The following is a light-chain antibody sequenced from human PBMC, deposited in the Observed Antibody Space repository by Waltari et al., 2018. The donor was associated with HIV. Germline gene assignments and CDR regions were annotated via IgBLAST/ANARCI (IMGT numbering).Light chain of an antibody. CDR1: SFNIGSNF. CDR3: AAWDDSLSGFYV. J-gene: IGLJ1*01. V-gene: IGLV1-47*01. CDR2: RNT. Sequence: QSVLTQPPSASGTPGQRVTIRCSGSSFNIGSNFVYWYQQRPGAAPKLLIYRNTQRPSGVPDRFSGSKSGTSASLAISGLRSEDEADYYCAAWDDSLSGFYVVGTGTKVTVL.